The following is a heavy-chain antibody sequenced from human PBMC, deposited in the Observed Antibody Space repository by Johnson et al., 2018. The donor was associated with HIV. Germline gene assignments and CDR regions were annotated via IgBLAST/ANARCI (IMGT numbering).Heavy chain of an antibody. CDR2: MSSSGNII. D-gene: IGHD6-13*01. V-gene: IGHV3-11*01. J-gene: IGHJ3*01. Sequence: QVQLVESGGGLVKPGGSLRLSCAASGFTFSDYFMSWIRQAPGKGLEWVSYMSSSGNIIYYADSVKGRFTISRDNAKNSLYLQMNSLRAEDTAMYYCAREQWSSSWTNDAFDFWGQGTMVTVSS. CDR3: AREQWSSSWTNDAFDF. CDR1: GFTFSDYF.